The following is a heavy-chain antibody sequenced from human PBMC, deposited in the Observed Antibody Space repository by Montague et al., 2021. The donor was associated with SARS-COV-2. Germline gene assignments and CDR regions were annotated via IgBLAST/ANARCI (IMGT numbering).Heavy chain of an antibody. J-gene: IGHJ5*01. Sequence: SETLSLTCTVYGESLSSFYWNWIRQPAGKGLEWIGQINASGDTNYNPSLKSRVTMSVDTSKNQFSMKLSSVTAADTALYYCIRGLASVDSWGQGTLVTVSS. CDR3: IRGLASVDS. D-gene: IGHD3-3*02. CDR1: GESLSSFY. V-gene: IGHV4-59*10. CDR2: INASGDT.